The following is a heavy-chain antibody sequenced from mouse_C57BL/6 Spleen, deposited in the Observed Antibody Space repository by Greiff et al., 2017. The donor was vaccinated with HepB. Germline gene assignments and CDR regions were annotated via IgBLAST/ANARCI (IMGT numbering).Heavy chain of an antibody. CDR2: IDPENGDT. J-gene: IGHJ4*01. CDR3: TRWLQAYAMDY. CDR1: GFNIKDDY. Sequence: EVQLQQSGAELVRPGASVKLSCTASGFNIKDDYMHWVKQRPEQGLEWIGWIDPENGDTEYASKFQGKATITADTSSNTAYLQLSSLTSEDAAVYYLTRWLQAYAMDYWGQGTSVTVSS. D-gene: IGHD2-3*01. V-gene: IGHV14-4*01.